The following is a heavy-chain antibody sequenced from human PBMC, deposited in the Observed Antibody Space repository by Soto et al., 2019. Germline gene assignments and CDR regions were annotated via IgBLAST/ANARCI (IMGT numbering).Heavy chain of an antibody. J-gene: IGHJ5*02. CDR2: IYYSGST. CDR1: GGSISSGGYY. Sequence: QVQLQESGPGLVKPSQTLSLTCTVSGGSISSGGYYWSWIRQHPGKGPEWIGYIYYSGSTYYNPSLKSRVTISVDTSKNQFSLKLSSVTAADTAVYYCASSNDFSGPDWFDPWGQGTLVTVSS. D-gene: IGHD3-3*01. V-gene: IGHV4-31*03. CDR3: ASSNDFSGPDWFDP.